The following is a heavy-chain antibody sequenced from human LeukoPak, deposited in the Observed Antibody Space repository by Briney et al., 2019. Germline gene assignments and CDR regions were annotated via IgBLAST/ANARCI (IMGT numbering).Heavy chain of an antibody. CDR1: GGSISSSTYY. Sequence: PSETLSLTCAVSGGSISSSTYYWDWIRQPPGKGLEWIGSIYYSGSTYYIYYPGSTYYNPSLESRVTISVDTSKSQLSLSLTSVTAADTAVYYCARRNRGVVGAPFDYWGQGTLVTVSS. D-gene: IGHD1-26*01. CDR2: IYYSGSTYYIYYPGST. CDR3: ARRNRGVVGAPFDY. V-gene: IGHV4-39*01. J-gene: IGHJ4*02.